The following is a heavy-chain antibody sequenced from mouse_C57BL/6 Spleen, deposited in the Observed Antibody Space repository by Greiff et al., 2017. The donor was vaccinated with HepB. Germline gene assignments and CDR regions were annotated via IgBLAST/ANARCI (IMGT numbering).Heavy chain of an antibody. CDR3: TRGYYYGSSSAWFAY. J-gene: IGHJ3*01. CDR1: GFTFSSYA. CDR2: ISSGGDYI. D-gene: IGHD1-1*01. V-gene: IGHV5-9-1*02. Sequence: EVKVEESGEGLVKPGGSLKLSCAASGFTFSSYAMSWVRQTPEKRLEWVAYISSGGDYIYYADTVKGRFTISRDNARNTLYLQMSSLKSEDTAMYYCTRGYYYGSSSAWFAYWGQGTLVTVSA.